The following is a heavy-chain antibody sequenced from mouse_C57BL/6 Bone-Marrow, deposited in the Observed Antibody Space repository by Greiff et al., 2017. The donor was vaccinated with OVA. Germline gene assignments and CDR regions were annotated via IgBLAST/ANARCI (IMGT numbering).Heavy chain of an antibody. CDR1: GYTFNSYW. CDR3: AIKGSLLRPWYFDV. V-gene: IGHV1-74*01. CDR2: IHPSDSDT. J-gene: IGHJ1*03. D-gene: IGHD1-2*01. Sequence: QVQLQQPGAELVKPGASVKVSCKASGYTFNSYWMHWVKQRTGQGLEWIGRIHPSDSDTNYNQQFKGKATLTVYKSSSTAYMQLSSLTSEDSSVYYGAIKGSLLRPWYFDVWGTGPTVTVSS.